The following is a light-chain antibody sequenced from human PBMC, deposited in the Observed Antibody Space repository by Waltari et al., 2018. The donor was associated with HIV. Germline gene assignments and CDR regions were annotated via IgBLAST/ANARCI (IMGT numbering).Light chain of an antibody. CDR1: QSLSNNY. V-gene: IGKV3-20*01. CDR3: QQYGSSPPT. Sequence: PGTLSLSPGERATLSCRASQSLSNNYLAWYQQKPGQAPRLLIYGASSRATGIPDRFSGSGSGTDFTLTISRLEPEDFAVYYCQQYGSSPPTFGQGTKVEIK. J-gene: IGKJ1*01. CDR2: GAS.